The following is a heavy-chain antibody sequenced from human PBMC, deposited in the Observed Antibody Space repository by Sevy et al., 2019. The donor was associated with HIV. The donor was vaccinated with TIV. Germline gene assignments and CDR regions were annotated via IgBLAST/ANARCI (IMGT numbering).Heavy chain of an antibody. CDR1: GFRFSSYG. CDR3: TKDMVTFGGIIANSPGGFDI. D-gene: IGHD3-16*02. V-gene: IGHV3-30*02. CDR2: LSYDGSKE. Sequence: GGSLILSCAASGFRFSSYGMNWVRHAPGKGLEWVAFLSYDGSKEDYAASVKGRFTISRDNSKNTFYVEMNSLRAEDTAVYHCTKDMVTFGGIIANSPGGFDIWGQGTMVTVSS. J-gene: IGHJ3*02.